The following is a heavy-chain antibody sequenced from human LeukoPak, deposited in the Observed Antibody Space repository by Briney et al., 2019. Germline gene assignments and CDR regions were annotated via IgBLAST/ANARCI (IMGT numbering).Heavy chain of an antibody. CDR3: ARGGLYGSGSYYI. Sequence: PSETLSLTCTVSGYSISFGYYWGWIRQPPGKGLEWIGSIHHSGSTYYNPSLKSRVTISVDKSKNQFSLKLSSVTAADTAVYYCARGGLYGSGSYYIWGQGTLVTVSS. J-gene: IGHJ4*02. CDR1: GYSISFGYY. D-gene: IGHD3-10*01. CDR2: IHHSGST. V-gene: IGHV4-38-2*02.